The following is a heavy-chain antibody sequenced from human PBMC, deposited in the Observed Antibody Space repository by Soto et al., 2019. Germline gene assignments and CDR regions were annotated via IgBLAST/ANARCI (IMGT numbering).Heavy chain of an antibody. V-gene: IGHV3-30*03. D-gene: IGHD3-22*01. CDR1: GFTFSSYG. CDR3: ATCYYDSSGYYYASEAFDI. J-gene: IGHJ3*02. CDR2: ISYDGSNK. Sequence: QVQLVESGGGVVQPGRSLRLSCAASGFTFSSYGMHWVRQAPGKGLEWVAVISYDGSNKYYADSVKGRFTISRDNSKNTLYLQMNSLRAEDTAVYYCATCYYDSSGYYYASEAFDIWGQGTMVTVSS.